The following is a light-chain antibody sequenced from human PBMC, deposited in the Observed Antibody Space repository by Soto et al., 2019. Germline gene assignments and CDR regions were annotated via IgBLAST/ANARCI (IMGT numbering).Light chain of an antibody. V-gene: IGKV1-5*01. CDR2: DAS. J-gene: IGKJ1*01. CDR3: QQYNSYSWT. CDR1: ESVSKW. Sequence: DIQMTQSPSFLSASVGDKVTITCRATESVSKWLAWSQEKPGNPPRPLIYDASTLESGVPSRFSGSGSGTEFTLTISSLQADDFAIYYCQQYNSYSWTFGQGTKVEMK.